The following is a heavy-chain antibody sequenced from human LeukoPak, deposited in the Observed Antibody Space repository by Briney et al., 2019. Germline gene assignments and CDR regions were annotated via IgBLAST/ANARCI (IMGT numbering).Heavy chain of an antibody. CDR3: ARDLAPYGSGSYYSIFDY. J-gene: IGHJ4*02. Sequence: GGSLRLSCAASGFTFSIYWMSWVRQAPGKGLEWVANIKQDGGDKYSVDSVKGRFTISRDNAKNSLYLQMNSLRAEDTAVYYCARDLAPYGSGSYYSIFDYWGQGTLVTVSS. CDR1: GFTFSIYW. V-gene: IGHV3-7*01. D-gene: IGHD3-10*01. CDR2: IKQDGGDK.